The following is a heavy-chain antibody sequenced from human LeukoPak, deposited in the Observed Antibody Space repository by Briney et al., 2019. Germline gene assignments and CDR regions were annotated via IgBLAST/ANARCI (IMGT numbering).Heavy chain of an antibody. CDR2: IYNSGST. CDR1: GGSISGYY. D-gene: IGHD3-22*01. V-gene: IGHV4-59*08. CDR3: ASSDHYDSSGFGLDAFDI. Sequence: SETLSLTCTVSGGSISGYYWSWIRQPPRKGLEWIGYIYNSGSTNYNPSLKSRVTISLDTSKNQFSLKPSSVTAADTAVYYCASSDHYDSSGFGLDAFDIWGQGTMVTVSS. J-gene: IGHJ3*02.